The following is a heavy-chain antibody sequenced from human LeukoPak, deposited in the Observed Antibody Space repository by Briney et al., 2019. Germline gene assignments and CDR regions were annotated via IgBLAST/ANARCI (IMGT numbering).Heavy chain of an antibody. Sequence: ASVKVSCKASGYTFVGYYLHWVRQAPGQGLEWMGWINPNSGVANYAQQFQGRVTMTRDTSTNTAYMELSRLGSDDTATYYCAKARYHDSSGYPDWGQGTLVTVSS. D-gene: IGHD3-22*01. CDR2: INPNSGVA. CDR1: GYTFVGYY. J-gene: IGHJ4*02. V-gene: IGHV1-2*02. CDR3: AKARYHDSSGYPD.